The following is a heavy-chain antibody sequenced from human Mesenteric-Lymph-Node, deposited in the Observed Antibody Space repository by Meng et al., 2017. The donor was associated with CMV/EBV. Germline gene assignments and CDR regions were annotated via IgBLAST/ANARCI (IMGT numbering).Heavy chain of an antibody. CDR1: GYTFTSYG. V-gene: IGHV1-18*01. J-gene: IGHJ6*02. CDR2: ISAYNGNT. Sequence: ASVKVSCKASGYTFTSYGISWVRQAPGQGLEWMEWISAYNGNTNYAQKLQGRVTMTTDTSTSTAYMELRSLRSDDTAVYYCARDLLDFWSGYQPPVYYYGMDVWGQGTTVTVSS. D-gene: IGHD3-3*01. CDR3: ARDLLDFWSGYQPPVYYYGMDV.